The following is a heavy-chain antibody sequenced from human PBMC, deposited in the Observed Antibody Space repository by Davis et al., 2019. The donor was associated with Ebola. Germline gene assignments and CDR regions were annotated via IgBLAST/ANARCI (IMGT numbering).Heavy chain of an antibody. CDR3: ARGNDYGLDN. CDR2: ISGVGYNT. J-gene: IGHJ4*02. D-gene: IGHD4-17*01. CDR1: GFTFSSYA. Sequence: GESLKISCAASGFTFSSYAMNWVRQAPGKGLEWVSAISGVGYNTYYADSVKGRFNIGRDSSDNTLYLQMNRLTAEDTAVYYCARGNDYGLDNWGQGTLVTVSS. V-gene: IGHV3-23*01.